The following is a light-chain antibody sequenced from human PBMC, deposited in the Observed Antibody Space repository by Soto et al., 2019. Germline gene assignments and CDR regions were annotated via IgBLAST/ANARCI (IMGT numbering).Light chain of an antibody. V-gene: IGKV1-9*01. CDR1: QGVRTY. J-gene: IGKJ5*01. CDR3: QQLKSYPIT. CDR2: DAS. Sequence: DIPFNQSPSFLSASVGDRVTISCRASQGVRTYLAWYQQKPGKAPKLLIYDASTLQAGVPSRFSGSGSGTEFTLTISSLQPEDFAEYYCQQLKSYPITFGQGTRLEIK.